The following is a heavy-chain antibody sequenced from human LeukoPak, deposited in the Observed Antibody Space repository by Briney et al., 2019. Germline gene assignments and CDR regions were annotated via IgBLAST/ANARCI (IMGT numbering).Heavy chain of an antibody. D-gene: IGHD3-22*01. CDR2: ISATGGSI. CDR1: GFTFSSYA. J-gene: IGHJ4*02. CDR3: ARHRTMIVVQLPYYFDY. V-gene: IGHV3-23*01. Sequence: GGSLRLSCAASGFTFSSYAMSWVRQAPGKGLEWVSTISATGGSIYYADSVKGRFTISRDNAKNSLYLQMNSLRAEDTAVYYCARHRTMIVVQLPYYFDYWGQGTLVTVSS.